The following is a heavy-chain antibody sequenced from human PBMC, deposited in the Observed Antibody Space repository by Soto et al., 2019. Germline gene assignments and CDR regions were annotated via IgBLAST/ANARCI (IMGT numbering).Heavy chain of an antibody. Sequence: SHTYTVADGNIITHFGSWIRKKDGGGLGWIGRIYTTGSTNYNPSLKSRVTMSLDTSRNQFSLKLSSVTAADTAVYYCAREGGYFDSSGSGVYHYHGVDVWGQGTMVTVSS. V-gene: IGHV4-4*07. CDR2: IYTTGST. CDR3: AREGGYFDSSGSGVYHYHGVDV. D-gene: IGHD3-22*01. J-gene: IGHJ6*01. CDR1: DGNIITHF.